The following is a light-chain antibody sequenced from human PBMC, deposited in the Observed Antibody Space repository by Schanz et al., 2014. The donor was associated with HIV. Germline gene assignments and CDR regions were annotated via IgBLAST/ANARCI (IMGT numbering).Light chain of an antibody. CDR2: KAS. CDR1: QSITNW. CDR3: QQYYSTPPT. Sequence: DIQMTQSPPTLSASVGDRVTITCRASQSITNWLAWYQQKPGKAPKLLIYKASSLERGVPSRFSGRGSGTEFTLTISSLQAEDVAVYYCQQYYSTPPTFGGGTKVEIK. J-gene: IGKJ4*01. V-gene: IGKV1-5*03.